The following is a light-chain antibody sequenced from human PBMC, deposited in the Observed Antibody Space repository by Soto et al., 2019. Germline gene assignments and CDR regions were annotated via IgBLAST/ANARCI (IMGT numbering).Light chain of an antibody. CDR3: QQYGSSPPYT. V-gene: IGKV3-20*01. J-gene: IGKJ2*01. CDR2: GAS. CDR1: QSVSSSY. Sequence: EIVLTQSPGTLSLSPGERATLSCRASQSVSSSYLAWYQQKPGQAPRLLIYGASSRATGIPDRFSGSGSGTDFTLTISRLEHEDVGVYYCQQYGSSPPYTFGQGTKLEIK.